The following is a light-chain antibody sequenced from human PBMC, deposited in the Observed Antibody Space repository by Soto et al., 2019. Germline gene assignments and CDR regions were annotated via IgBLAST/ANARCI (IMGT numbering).Light chain of an antibody. Sequence: AIRMTQSPSSLSASTGDRVTITCRASQGISSYLAWYQQKPGKAPKLLIYAASTLQSGVPSRFSGSGSGTDFTLTISCLQSEDFATYYCLQYYSYPRTFGGGTKVDIK. CDR3: LQYYSYPRT. J-gene: IGKJ4*01. CDR1: QGISSY. V-gene: IGKV1-8*01. CDR2: AAS.